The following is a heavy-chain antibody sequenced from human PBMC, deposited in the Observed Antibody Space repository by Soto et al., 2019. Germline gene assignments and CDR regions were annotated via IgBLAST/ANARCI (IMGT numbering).Heavy chain of an antibody. Sequence: QVQLQESGPGLVKPSETLSLTCTVSGGSISSYYWSWIRQPPGKGLEWIGYIYYSGSTNYNPSLKSRVTISVDTSKNHFSLKLSSVTAADTAVYYCGSGYSYYMDVWGKGTTVTVSS. D-gene: IGHD2-15*01. CDR2: IYYSGST. J-gene: IGHJ6*03. V-gene: IGHV4-59*08. CDR3: GSGYSYYMDV. CDR1: GGSISSYY.